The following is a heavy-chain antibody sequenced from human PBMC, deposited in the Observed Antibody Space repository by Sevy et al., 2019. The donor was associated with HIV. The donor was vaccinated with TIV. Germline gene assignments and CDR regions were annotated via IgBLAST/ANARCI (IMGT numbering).Heavy chain of an antibody. CDR3: AGPILTYNNGWSYYDY. CDR2: INYSGIT. Sequence: SETLSLTCTVSGASISSSGYYWGWIRQPPGKGLQWIASINYSGITFYNPSLKSRITISADTSKNQFSLYLNSVTAADTAIYYCAGPILTYNNGWSYYDYWGQGTVVTVSS. J-gene: IGHJ4*02. CDR1: GASISSSGYY. D-gene: IGHD6-19*01. V-gene: IGHV4-39*01.